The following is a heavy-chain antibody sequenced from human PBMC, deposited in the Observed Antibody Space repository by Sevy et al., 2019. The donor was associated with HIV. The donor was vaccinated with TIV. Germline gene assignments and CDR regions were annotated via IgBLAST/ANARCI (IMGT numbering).Heavy chain of an antibody. D-gene: IGHD4-17*01. CDR3: VRERTSKYGDPLGK. CDR1: GFTLASEFSFSSYY. V-gene: IGHV3-74*01. Sequence: GGSLRLSCAASGFTLASEFSFSSYYMHWVRQVPGKGLVWVSCLNSDGSVATYADSVKGRFTISRDNAKKTLYLQMNSLKADDTVVYYWVRERTSKYGDPLGKGGQGTRVTVSS. J-gene: IGHJ4*02. CDR2: LNSDGSVA.